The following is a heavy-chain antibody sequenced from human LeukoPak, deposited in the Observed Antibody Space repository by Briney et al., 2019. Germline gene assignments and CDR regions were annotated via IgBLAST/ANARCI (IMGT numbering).Heavy chain of an antibody. CDR2: IRYDGSNK. Sequence: GGSLRLSCAASGFTFSSYGMHWVRQAPGKGLEWVAFIRYDGSNKYYADSVKGRFTISRDNSKNTLYLQMNRLRAEDTDGYYCAKPLRGYPLTYYYSMDVWGKGTTVTISS. D-gene: IGHD3-16*02. V-gene: IGHV3-30*02. CDR3: AKPLRGYPLTYYYSMDV. CDR1: GFTFSSYG. J-gene: IGHJ6*03.